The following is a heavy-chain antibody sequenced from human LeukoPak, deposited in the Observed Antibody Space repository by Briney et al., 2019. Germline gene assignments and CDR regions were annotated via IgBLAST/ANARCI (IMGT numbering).Heavy chain of an antibody. CDR1: GGTFSSYA. V-gene: IGHV1-69*05. CDR3: ARKMSGRYCSSTSCYTRYAFDI. J-gene: IGHJ3*02. D-gene: IGHD2-2*01. CDR2: IIPIFGTA. Sequence: GASVKVSCKASGGTFSSYAISWVRQAPGQGLEWMGGIIPIFGTANYAQKLQGRVTMTTDTSTSTAYMELRSLRSDDTAVYYCARKMSGRYCSSTSCYTRYAFDIWGQGTMVTVSS.